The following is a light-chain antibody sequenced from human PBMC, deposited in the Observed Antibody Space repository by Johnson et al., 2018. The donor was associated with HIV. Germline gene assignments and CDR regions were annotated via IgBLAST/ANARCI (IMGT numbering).Light chain of an antibody. V-gene: IGLV1-51*02. CDR2: EDN. CDR1: SSNIGSNY. Sequence: QSVLTQPPSVSAAPGQRVTISCSGSSSNIGSNYVSWYQQFPGAAPKLLIYEDNKRPSGIPDRFSGSKSGTSATLAITGLQTGDEADYYCATWDRSLTIGFYVVGTATKVTVL. CDR3: ATWDRSLTIGFYV. J-gene: IGLJ1*01.